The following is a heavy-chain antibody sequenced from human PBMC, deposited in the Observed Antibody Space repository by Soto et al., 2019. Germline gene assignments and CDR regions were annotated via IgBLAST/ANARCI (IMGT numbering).Heavy chain of an antibody. V-gene: IGHV4-30-2*01. J-gene: IGHJ4*02. CDR3: DRAGAAACTVFAY. D-gene: IGHD6-13*01. CDR2: IYHSGST. Sequence: SETLSLTCAVSCGSISSGGYSCSWIRQQPGKSLEWIGYIYHSGSTYYNPSLKSRVTISVDRSKNQFFLKLSSVTAVDTAVYYCDRAGAAACTVFAYWGQGTLVPVSS. CDR1: CGSISSGGYS.